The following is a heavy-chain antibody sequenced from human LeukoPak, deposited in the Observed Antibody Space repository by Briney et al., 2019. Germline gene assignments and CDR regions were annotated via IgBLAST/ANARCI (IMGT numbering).Heavy chain of an antibody. V-gene: IGHV1-18*01. CDR3: ARTVLPSYSGYSRHGAAYYGMDV. Sequence: ASVKVSCKASGGTFSSYAISWVRQAPGQGLERMGWISAYNGNTNYAQKLQGRVTMTTDTSTSTAYMELRSLRSDDTAVYYCARTVLPSYSGYSRHGAAYYGMDVWGQGTTVTVSS. CDR2: ISAYNGNT. CDR1: GGTFSSYA. J-gene: IGHJ6*02. D-gene: IGHD5-12*01.